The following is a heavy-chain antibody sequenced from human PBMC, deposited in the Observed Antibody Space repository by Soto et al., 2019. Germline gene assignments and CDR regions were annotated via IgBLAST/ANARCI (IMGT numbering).Heavy chain of an antibody. V-gene: IGHV4-59*01. D-gene: IGHD5-12*01. CDR1: GGSXSTYY. CDR2: IYYRGST. CDR3: ARDLGGYDYAFDI. J-gene: IGHJ3*02. Sequence: PSETLSLTCTVSGGSXSTYYWSCIRQPPGKGLEWVGYIYYRGSTNYNPSLKSRVIISVDTSKNQFSLKLTSVTPADTAVYYCARDLGGYDYAFDIWGQGTMVTVSS.